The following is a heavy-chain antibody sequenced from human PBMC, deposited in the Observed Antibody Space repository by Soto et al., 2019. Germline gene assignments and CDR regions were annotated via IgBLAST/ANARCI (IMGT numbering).Heavy chain of an antibody. J-gene: IGHJ6*03. D-gene: IGHD5-12*01. CDR3: ARTSRGYSGCGSPIYYYYYMDV. CDR2: INAGNGNT. Sequence: GASVKVSCKASGYTFTSYAMRWVRQAPGQRLEWMGWINAGNGNTKYSQKFQGRVTITRDTSASTAYMELSSLRSEDTAVYYCARTSRGYSGCGSPIYYYYYMDVWGKGTTVTVSS. V-gene: IGHV1-3*01. CDR1: GYTFTSYA.